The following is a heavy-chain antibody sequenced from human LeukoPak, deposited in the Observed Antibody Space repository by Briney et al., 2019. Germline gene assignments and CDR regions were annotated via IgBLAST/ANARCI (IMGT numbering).Heavy chain of an antibody. Sequence: ASVKVSCKASGYTFTSYYMHWVRQAPGQGLEWMGIINPSGCSTSYAQKFQGRVTMTRDMSTSTVYMELSSLRFEDTAVYYCARATGIAARRYFDYWGQGSLVTVSS. CDR1: GYTFTSYY. D-gene: IGHD6-6*01. V-gene: IGHV1-46*01. CDR3: ARATGIAARRYFDY. CDR2: INPSGCST. J-gene: IGHJ4*02.